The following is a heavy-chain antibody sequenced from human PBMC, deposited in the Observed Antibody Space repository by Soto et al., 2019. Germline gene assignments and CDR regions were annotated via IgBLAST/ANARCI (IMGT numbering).Heavy chain of an antibody. J-gene: IGHJ6*02. V-gene: IGHV5-51*01. D-gene: IGHD4-4*01. CDR3: ARHFMTTVTTGIYGMDV. Sequence: PGESLKISCKGSGYSFTSYGIGWVRQMTGKGLEWMGIIYPGDSDTRYSPSFQGQVTISADKSISTAYLQWSSLKASDTAMYYCARHFMTTVTTGIYGMDVWGQGTTVTVSS. CDR1: GYSFTSYG. CDR2: IYPGDSDT.